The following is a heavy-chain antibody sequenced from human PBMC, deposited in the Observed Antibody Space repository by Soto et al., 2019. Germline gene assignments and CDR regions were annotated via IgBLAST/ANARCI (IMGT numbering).Heavy chain of an antibody. CDR1: GGSITSDDYY. V-gene: IGHV4-30-4*01. Sequence: QVQLRESGPGLVKPSQTLSLSCNVSGGSITSDDYYWSWIRQPQGKGLEWIGYIYFSGSNYYNPSQKSRVPISVDTARNQFSQNLISVTAADTAVYYCAISNCSTASCYYSDYYYYGMDVWGQGTTVTVSS. D-gene: IGHD2-2*01. CDR3: AISNCSTASCYYSDYYYYGMDV. J-gene: IGHJ6*02. CDR2: IYFSGSN.